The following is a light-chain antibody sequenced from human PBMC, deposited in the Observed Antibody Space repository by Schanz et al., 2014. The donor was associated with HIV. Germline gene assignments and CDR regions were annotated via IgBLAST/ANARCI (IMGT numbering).Light chain of an antibody. CDR2: AAS. J-gene: IGKJ4*01. V-gene: IGKV1-8*01. Sequence: AIRITQSPSSLSASTGDRVTITCRASQGISSYLAWYQQKPGKAPKLLIYAASTLQSGVPSRFSGSGSGTDFTLTISSLQPDDFATYYCQQYNTYPLTFGGGTKVEIK. CDR3: QQYNTYPLT. CDR1: QGISSY.